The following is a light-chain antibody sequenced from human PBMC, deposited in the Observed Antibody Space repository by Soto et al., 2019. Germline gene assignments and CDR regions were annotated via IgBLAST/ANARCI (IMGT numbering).Light chain of an antibody. CDR1: QTVNSN. V-gene: IGKV3-15*01. CDR3: QQYNNWPPWT. Sequence: EIVMTQSRATLFVSPGERATLSCRASQTVNSNLAWYQQRPGQAPRLLISGASTRAPGIPARFSGSGSGTEFALTISSLQSEDFAVYYCQQYNNWPPWTFGQGTRVEI. CDR2: GAS. J-gene: IGKJ1*01.